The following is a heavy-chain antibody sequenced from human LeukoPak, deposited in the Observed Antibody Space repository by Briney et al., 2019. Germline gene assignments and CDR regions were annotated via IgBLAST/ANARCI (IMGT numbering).Heavy chain of an antibody. CDR1: GLNFDDSA. Sequence: PGGSLRLSCVASGLNFDDSAMRWVRQAPGKGVEWVSLISADGGSTFSADSVKGRFSISRDNSKNSLYLQMNSLRSEDTAMYYCAKESGKFDYWGQGTLVAVSS. J-gene: IGHJ4*02. V-gene: IGHV3-43*02. CDR3: AKESGKFDY. CDR2: ISADGGST.